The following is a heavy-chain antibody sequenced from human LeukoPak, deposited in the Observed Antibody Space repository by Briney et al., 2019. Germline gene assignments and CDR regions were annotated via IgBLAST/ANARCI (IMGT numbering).Heavy chain of an antibody. V-gene: IGHV1-8*02. Sequence: ASVKVSCKASGGTFSSYAISWVRQAPGQGLEWMGWMNPNSGNTGYAQKFQGRVTMTRNTSISTAYMELSSLRSEDTAVYYCARGFRVRGAILSGRNYYFDYWGQGTLVTVSS. CDR3: ARGFRVRGAILSGRNYYFDY. D-gene: IGHD3-10*01. J-gene: IGHJ4*02. CDR2: MNPNSGNT. CDR1: GGTFSSYA.